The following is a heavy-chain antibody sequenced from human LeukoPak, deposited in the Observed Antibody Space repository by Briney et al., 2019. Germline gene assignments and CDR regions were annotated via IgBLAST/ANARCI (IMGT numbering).Heavy chain of an antibody. CDR2: INHSGST. J-gene: IGHJ4*02. Sequence: SETLSLTCVVYGGSFSGYYWSWIRQPPGKGLEWIGEINHSGSTNYNPSLKSRVTISVDTSKNQFSLKLSSVTAADTAVYYCARGLVARVFDYWGQGTLVTVSS. CDR1: GGSFSGYY. CDR3: ARGLVARVFDY. D-gene: IGHD5-12*01. V-gene: IGHV4-34*01.